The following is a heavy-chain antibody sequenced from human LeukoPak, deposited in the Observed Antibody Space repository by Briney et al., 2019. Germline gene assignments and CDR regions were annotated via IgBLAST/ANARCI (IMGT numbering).Heavy chain of an antibody. CDR1: GGSISSNNW. CDR3: AREGVTIFGVVIRAFDY. CDR2: VYHSGST. Sequence: PSGTLSLTCAVSGGSISSNNWWSWVRQPPGKGLEWIGEVYHSGSTSYNPSLLSRVTISVDRSKNQFSLKLSSVTAADTAVYYCAREGVTIFGVVIRAFDYWGQGTLVTISS. J-gene: IGHJ4*02. D-gene: IGHD3-3*01. V-gene: IGHV4-4*02.